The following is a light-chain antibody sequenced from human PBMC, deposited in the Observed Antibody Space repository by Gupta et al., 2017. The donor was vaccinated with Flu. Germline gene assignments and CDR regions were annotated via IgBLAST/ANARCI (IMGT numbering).Light chain of an antibody. CDR1: QSLLHSNGYNY. J-gene: IGKJ2*01. CDR2: LGS. V-gene: IGKV2-28*01. CDR3: MQSLETPYT. Sequence: DIVMTQFPLSLPVTPGESASISCRSSQSLLHSNGYNYLDWYLQKPGQSPQLLIFLGSNRASGVPDRISGSGSGTDFTLKISSVEAEDVGVYYCMQSLETPYTFGLGTKLEIK.